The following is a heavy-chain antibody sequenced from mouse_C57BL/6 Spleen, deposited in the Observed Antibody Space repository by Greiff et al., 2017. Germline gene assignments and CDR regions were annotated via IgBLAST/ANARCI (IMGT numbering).Heavy chain of an antibody. CDR2: IRSKSNNYAT. Sequence: DVKLVESGGGLVQPKGSLKLSCAASGFSFNTYAMNWVRQAPGKGLEWVARIRSKSNNYATYYADSVKDRFTISRDDSESMLYLQMNNLKTEDTAMYYCVRETGTGAMDYWGQGTSVTVSS. CDR3: VRETGTGAMDY. V-gene: IGHV10-1*01. J-gene: IGHJ4*01. D-gene: IGHD4-1*01. CDR1: GFSFNTYA.